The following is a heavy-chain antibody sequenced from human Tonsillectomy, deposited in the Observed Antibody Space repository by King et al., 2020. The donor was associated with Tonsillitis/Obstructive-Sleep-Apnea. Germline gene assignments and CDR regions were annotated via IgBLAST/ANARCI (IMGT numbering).Heavy chain of an antibody. CDR2: IYYSGGT. D-gene: IGHD2-8*01. CDR3: AREGAVMNAFDI. CDR1: GGSISSYY. Sequence: VQLQESGPGLVKPSETLSLTCTVSGGSISSYYWSWIRPPPGKGLECIGYIYYSGGTNFNPSLKSRVTISVDTSKNQVSLKLSSVTAADTAVYYCAREGAVMNAFDIWGQGTMVTVSS. J-gene: IGHJ3*02. V-gene: IGHV4-59*01.